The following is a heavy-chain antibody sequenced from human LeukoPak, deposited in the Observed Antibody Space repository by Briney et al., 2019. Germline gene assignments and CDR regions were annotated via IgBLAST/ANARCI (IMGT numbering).Heavy chain of an antibody. Sequence: SVKVSCKASGGTYSSYAISWVRQAAGQGLEWMGGIIPIFGTANYAQKFQGRVTITTDESTSTAYMELSRQRSEDTGVYYCAALTGTTIYYYYYTDVWVKGTTVTVSS. J-gene: IGHJ6*03. V-gene: IGHV1-69*05. CDR3: AALTGTTIYYYYYTDV. CDR2: IIPIFGTA. CDR1: GGTYSSYA. D-gene: IGHD1-7*01.